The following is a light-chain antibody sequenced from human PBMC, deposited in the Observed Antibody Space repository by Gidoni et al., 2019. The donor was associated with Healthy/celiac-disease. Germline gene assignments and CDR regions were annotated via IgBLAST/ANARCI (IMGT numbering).Light chain of an antibody. CDR2: LGY. CDR3: MQALQTPYT. Sequence: DIVITHSPLSLPVTPGEPASISCRSSQSLLHSNGYNYLDWYMQKPGQSPQLLIYLGYNRASGVPDRFSGSGSGTDFTLKISRVEAEDVGVYYCMQALQTPYTFXQXTKLEIK. CDR1: QSLLHSNGYNY. J-gene: IGKJ2*01. V-gene: IGKV2-28*01.